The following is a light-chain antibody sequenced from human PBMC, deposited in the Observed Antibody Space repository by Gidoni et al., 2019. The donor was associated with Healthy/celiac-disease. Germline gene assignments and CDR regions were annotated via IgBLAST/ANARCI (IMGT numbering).Light chain of an antibody. CDR1: QSISSY. CDR3: PQSYSTLGT. J-gene: IGKJ1*01. Sequence: DSQMTQSPSSLSASVGDRITITCRASQSISSYLTLYQQKPGKAPKLLIYAASSLQSGFPSRFSGSGSGTDFTLTISSLQPEDFATYYCPQSYSTLGTFGQXTKVEIK. V-gene: IGKV1-39*01. CDR2: AAS.